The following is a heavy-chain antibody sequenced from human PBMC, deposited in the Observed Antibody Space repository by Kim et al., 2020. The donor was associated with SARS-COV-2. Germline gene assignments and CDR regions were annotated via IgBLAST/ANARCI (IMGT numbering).Heavy chain of an antibody. CDR3: ARVYPLQPGYPCSDDNWEGYFDY. CDR1: GISISRGGYY. J-gene: IGHJ4*02. CDR2: ISYSGTT. D-gene: IGHD2-15*01. Sequence: SETLSLTCTVSGISISRGGYYWSWIRHHPGKGLEWIGFISYSGTTHYNPSLHGRLTLSVDTSKNHFSLKLSSVTAADTAVYYCARVYPLQPGYPCSDDNWEGYFDYWGQRALVTVSS. V-gene: IGHV4-31*03.